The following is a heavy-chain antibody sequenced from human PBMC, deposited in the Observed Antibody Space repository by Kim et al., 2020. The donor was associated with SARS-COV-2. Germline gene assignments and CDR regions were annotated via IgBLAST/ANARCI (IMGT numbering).Heavy chain of an antibody. V-gene: IGHV4-30-2*04. Sequence: TTPNPSLTRRVTISVEPSKNPFSLKLSSVTAADTAVYYCARVRGYLNFDYWGQGTLVTVSS. D-gene: IGHD3-22*01. J-gene: IGHJ4*02. CDR3: ARVRGYLNFDY. CDR2: T.